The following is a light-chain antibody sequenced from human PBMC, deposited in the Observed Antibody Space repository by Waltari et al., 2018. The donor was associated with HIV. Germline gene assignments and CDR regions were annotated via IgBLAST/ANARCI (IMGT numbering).Light chain of an antibody. Sequence: DIVLTQSPLSLPVTPGEPASISFMSTQSLYRNEDHYLDCDVQRPGQSPQPLIYLAYHRASGVPDRFIGSRSGADFTLKISRVEADDVGIYYCIQDLETPHSFGGGNRVEIK. V-gene: IGKV2-28*01. J-gene: IGKJ4*01. CDR1: QSLYRNEDHY. CDR2: LAY. CDR3: IQDLETPHS.